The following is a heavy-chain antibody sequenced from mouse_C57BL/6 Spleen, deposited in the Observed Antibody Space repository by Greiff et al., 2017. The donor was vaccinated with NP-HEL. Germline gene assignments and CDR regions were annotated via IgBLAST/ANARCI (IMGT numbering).Heavy chain of an antibody. J-gene: IGHJ4*01. D-gene: IGHD1-1*01. CDR1: GYAFSSYW. CDR2: IYPGDGDT. CDR3: AIQYYGSSYRKAVDY. Sequence: VQLQESGAELVKPGASVKISCKASGYAFSSYWMNWVKQRPGQGLEWIGQIYPGDGDTNYNGKFKGKATLTADNSSSTAYMQLSSLTSEASAVYFCAIQYYGSSYRKAVDYWGQGASVTVSS. V-gene: IGHV1-80*01.